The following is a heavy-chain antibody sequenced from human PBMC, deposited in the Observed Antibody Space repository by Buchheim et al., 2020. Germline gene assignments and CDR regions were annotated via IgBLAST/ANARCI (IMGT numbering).Heavy chain of an antibody. V-gene: IGHV3-23*01. J-gene: IGHJ5*02. D-gene: IGHD1/OR15-1a*01. CDR2: ISGSGVDT. CDR1: GFTFSNFGNFA. Sequence: EVQPLESGGGLVQPGGSLRLSCAASGFTFSNFGNFAMNWVRQAPGKGLEWVSGISGSGVDTYYADFVKGRFTIFRDNSKRRLYLQMKGLRAEDTAVYDCTKWGGISRGNTKSGEKNWFDPWGQGTL. CDR3: TKWGGISRGNTKSGEKNWFDP.